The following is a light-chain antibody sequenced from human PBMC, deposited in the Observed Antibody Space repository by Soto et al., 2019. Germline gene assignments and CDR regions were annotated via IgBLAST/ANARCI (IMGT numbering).Light chain of an antibody. J-gene: IGLJ3*02. CDR2: STN. Sequence: QAVVTQEPSFSVSPGGTVTLTCALTSGSVSTSYYPSWYQQTPGQAPRTLIYSTNTRSSGVPDRFSGSILGNKAALTITGGQAEEECEYSFVLYMGGGISVFGGGTKLTVL. CDR1: SGSVSTSYY. CDR3: VLYMGGGISV. V-gene: IGLV8-61*01.